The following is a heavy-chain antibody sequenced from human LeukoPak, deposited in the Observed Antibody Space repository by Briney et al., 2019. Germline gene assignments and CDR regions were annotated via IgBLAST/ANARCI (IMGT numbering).Heavy chain of an antibody. CDR3: ARSDGYGLVGI. D-gene: IGHD3-10*01. CDR2: INHSGST. V-gene: IGHV4-34*01. CDR1: GGSFSVYH. J-gene: IGHJ3*02. Sequence: SETLSLTCAVYGGSFSVYHWSWIRQPPGKGLEWIGEINHSGSTNYNPSLKSRVTISVDTSKNQFSLKLSSVTAADTAVYYCARSDGYGLVGIWGQGTMVTVSS.